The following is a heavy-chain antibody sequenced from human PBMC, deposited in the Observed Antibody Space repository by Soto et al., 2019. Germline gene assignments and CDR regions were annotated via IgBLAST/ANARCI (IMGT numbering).Heavy chain of an antibody. CDR1: GFTFSSYG. CDR3: ARAGRTNFGYYYYGMDV. D-gene: IGHD3-10*01. J-gene: IGHJ6*02. CDR2: IWYDGSNK. V-gene: IGHV3-33*01. Sequence: QVQLVESGGGVVQPGRSLRLSCAASGFTFSSYGMHWVRQAPGKGLEWVAVIWYDGSNKYYADSVKGRFTISRDNSKNTLYLQMNSLRAEDTAVYYCARAGRTNFGYYYYGMDVWGQGTTVTVSS.